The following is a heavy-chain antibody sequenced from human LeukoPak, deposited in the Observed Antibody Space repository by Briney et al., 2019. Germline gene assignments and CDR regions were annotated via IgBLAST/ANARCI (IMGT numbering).Heavy chain of an antibody. V-gene: IGHV3-21*01. CDR3: ARLTGSYGGPRGFDY. CDR2: ISSSSSYI. CDR1: GFTFSSYS. J-gene: IGHJ4*02. D-gene: IGHD1-26*01. Sequence: GGSPRLSCAASGFTFSSYSMNWVRQAPGKGLEWVSSISSSSSYIYYADSVKGRFTISRDNAKNSLYLHMNSLRAEDTAVYYCARLTGSYGGPRGFDYWGLGTLVTVSS.